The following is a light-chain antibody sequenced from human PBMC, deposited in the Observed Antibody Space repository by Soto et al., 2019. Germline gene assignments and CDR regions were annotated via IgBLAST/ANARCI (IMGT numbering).Light chain of an antibody. V-gene: IGKV1-16*01. CDR2: AAS. CDR1: QGISNH. CDR3: QQYKSYPLT. Sequence: DIQMTQSPSSLSASVGDRVTITCRASQGISNHLAWFQQKPGKPPKSLIYAASSLQSGAPSRFGGSGYGTDFTLTISSMQPEDSATYYCQQYKSYPLTFGGGTKVEIK. J-gene: IGKJ4*01.